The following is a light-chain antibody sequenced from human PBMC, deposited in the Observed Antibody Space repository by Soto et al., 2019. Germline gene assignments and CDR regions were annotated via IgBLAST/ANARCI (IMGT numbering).Light chain of an antibody. V-gene: IGLV8-61*01. CDR3: ALYMGSVIWV. CDR2: STN. CDR1: SGSVSTSHN. J-gene: IGLJ3*02. Sequence: QTVVTQDPSFSVSPGGTVTLTCGLTSGSVSTSHNPAWYQQTPGQSPRTLIYSTNTRSSGVPDRFSGSILGNKAALTITGAQAKDESDYYCALYMGSVIWVFGGGTQLTVL.